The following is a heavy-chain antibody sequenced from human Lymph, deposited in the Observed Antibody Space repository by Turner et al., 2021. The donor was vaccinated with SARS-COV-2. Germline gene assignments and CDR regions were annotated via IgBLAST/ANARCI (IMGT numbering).Heavy chain of an antibody. CDR1: GFPFSTYA. CDR3: ARYGSGGYFYYGLDV. J-gene: IGHJ6*02. Sequence: QVQLVESGGGVVQPGRSLRLSCSASGFPFSTYAIHWVRQAAGKGLGWVAVISYDGSNKYYADSVKGRFTISRDNSKNTLYLQMNSLRAEDTAVYYCARYGSGGYFYYGLDVWGQGTTVTVSS. CDR2: ISYDGSNK. D-gene: IGHD3-10*01. V-gene: IGHV3-30*04.